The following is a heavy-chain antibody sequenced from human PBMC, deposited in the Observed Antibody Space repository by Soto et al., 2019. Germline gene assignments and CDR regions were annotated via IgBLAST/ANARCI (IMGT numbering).Heavy chain of an antibody. Sequence: QVQLEQSGAEVKKPGASVKVSCKASGYTFTSYDINWVRQATGQGLEWMGWMNPNSGNTGYAQKCXGRATMTRNTSISTAYMELSSLRSAATAVYYCAREKRCMDVWGQGTTVTVSS. CDR2: MNPNSGNT. V-gene: IGHV1-8*01. CDR3: AREKRCMDV. J-gene: IGHJ6*02. CDR1: GYTFTSYD.